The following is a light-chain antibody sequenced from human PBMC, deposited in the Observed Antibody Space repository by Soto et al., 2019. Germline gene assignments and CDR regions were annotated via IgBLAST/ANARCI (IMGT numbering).Light chain of an antibody. Sequence: QSALTQPASVSGSPGQSVTISCTGTNSDVGAYNFVSWYQQHPGKAPKLLIYEVTKRPSGVSNRFSGSKSGNTASLTISGLQAEDEADYACCSYAASNTLIFGGGTKLTVL. V-gene: IGLV2-23*02. CDR3: CSYAASNTLI. J-gene: IGLJ2*01. CDR2: EVT. CDR1: NSDVGAYNF.